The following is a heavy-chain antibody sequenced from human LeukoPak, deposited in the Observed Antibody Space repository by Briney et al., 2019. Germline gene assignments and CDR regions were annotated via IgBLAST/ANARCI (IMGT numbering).Heavy chain of an antibody. Sequence: PGGSLRLSCAASGFTFSSYWMSWVRQAPGKGLEWVANIKQDGSEKYYVDSVKGRFTISRDNAKNSLYLQMNSLRAEDTAVYYCAGSIAAAYFDYWGQGPLVTVSS. D-gene: IGHD6-13*01. J-gene: IGHJ4*02. V-gene: IGHV3-7*01. CDR1: GFTFSSYW. CDR2: IKQDGSEK. CDR3: AGSIAAAYFDY.